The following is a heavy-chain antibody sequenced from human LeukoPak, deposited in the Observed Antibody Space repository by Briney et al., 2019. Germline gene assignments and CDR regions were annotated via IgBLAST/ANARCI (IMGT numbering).Heavy chain of an antibody. CDR3: AKFYYDYSFDY. J-gene: IGHJ4*02. CDR2: IYYSGGT. D-gene: IGHD3-22*01. V-gene: IGHV4-59*08. CDR1: GVSISNYD. Sequence: SETLSLICTVSGVSISNYDWSWIRQPPGKGLEWIGYIYYSGGTYYNPSLKSRVTISVDTSKNQFSLKLSSVTAADTAVYYCAKFYYDYSFDYWGQGTLVTVSS.